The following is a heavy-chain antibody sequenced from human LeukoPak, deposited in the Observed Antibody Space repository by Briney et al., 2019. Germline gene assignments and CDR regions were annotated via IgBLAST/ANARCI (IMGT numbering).Heavy chain of an antibody. CDR1: GGSISSSSYY. D-gene: IGHD4-17*01. CDR3: ARLNDDSGDYSVGYVAV. Sequence: PSETLSLTCTVSGGSISSSSYYWGWIRQPPGQGLEYIGSIYYSGSTYYNPSLKSRVTVSVDTSKRQFSLKLSSVTAADTAVYYCARLNDDSGDYSVGYVAVWGKGTTVTISS. V-gene: IGHV4-39*01. CDR2: IYYSGST. J-gene: IGHJ6*03.